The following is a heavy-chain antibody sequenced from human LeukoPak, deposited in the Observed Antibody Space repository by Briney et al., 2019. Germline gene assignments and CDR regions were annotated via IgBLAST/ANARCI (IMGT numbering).Heavy chain of an antibody. D-gene: IGHD4-17*01. CDR2: ITTSGSYT. Sequence: GGSLRLSCAASGFTFSDYYMSWIRQAPGKGLEWISYITTSGSYTNYADSVKGRFTISRDNAKNSLYLQMNSLRAEDTAVYYCARSSYGDHFNYWGQGALVTVSS. CDR3: ARSSYGDHFNY. J-gene: IGHJ4*02. CDR1: GFTFSDYY. V-gene: IGHV3-11*03.